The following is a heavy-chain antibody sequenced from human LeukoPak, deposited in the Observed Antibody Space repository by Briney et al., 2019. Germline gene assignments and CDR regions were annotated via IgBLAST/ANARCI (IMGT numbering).Heavy chain of an antibody. CDR3: ARGASSWYYFDY. CDR1: GGSISSGGYS. CDR2: IYHSGST. D-gene: IGHD6-13*01. J-gene: IGHJ4*02. Sequence: SQTLSLTCAVSGGSISSGGYSWSWIRQPPGKGLEWIGYIYHSGSTYYNPSLKSRVTISVDRSKNQFSLKLSSVTAADTAVYYCARGASSWYYFDYWGEGTLVTVSS. V-gene: IGHV4-30-2*01.